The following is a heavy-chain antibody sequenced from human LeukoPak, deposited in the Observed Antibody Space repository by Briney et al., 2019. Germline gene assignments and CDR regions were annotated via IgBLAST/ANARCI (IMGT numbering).Heavy chain of an antibody. J-gene: IGHJ3*02. D-gene: IGHD3-10*01. CDR2: IYYSGST. CDR1: GGSVSSGSYY. V-gene: IGHV4-61*01. Sequence: SETLSLTYTVSGGSVSSGSYYWSWIRQPPGKGLEWIGYIYYSGSTNYNPSLKSRVTISVDTSKNQFSPKLSSVTAADTAVYYCARERPWFGELLYAFDIWGQGTMVTVSS. CDR3: ARERPWFGELLYAFDI.